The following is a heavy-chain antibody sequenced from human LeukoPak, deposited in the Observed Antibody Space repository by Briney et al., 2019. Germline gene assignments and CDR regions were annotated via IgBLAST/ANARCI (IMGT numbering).Heavy chain of an antibody. Sequence: PSETLSLTCDVSGGSFNDYYWSWIRQAPGKGLEWIGEIRHSGSTNYNPSLKGRVTVSVDTSKNQFSLRLTSVTAVDTAVYYCARRGSWTYYYAMDVWGQGTTVTVSS. CDR3: ARRGSWTYYYAMDV. J-gene: IGHJ6*02. D-gene: IGHD6-13*01. V-gene: IGHV4-34*01. CDR2: IRHSGST. CDR1: GGSFNDYY.